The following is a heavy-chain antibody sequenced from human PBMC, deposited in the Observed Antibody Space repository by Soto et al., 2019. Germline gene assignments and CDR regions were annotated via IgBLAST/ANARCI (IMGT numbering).Heavy chain of an antibody. CDR2: ISYDGNTK. J-gene: IGHJ4*02. Sequence: QVQLVESGGGVAQPGRSLRLSCAASGFIFSGYAMHWVRQAPGKGLEWVAVISYDGNTKYYADSEKGRFTVSRDNSKSTLYVQMNNLSAEDAAMYYCARETSAYEIDYWGQGTLVTVSS. CDR1: GFIFSGYA. CDR3: ARETSAYEIDY. V-gene: IGHV3-30-3*01. D-gene: IGHD3-3*01.